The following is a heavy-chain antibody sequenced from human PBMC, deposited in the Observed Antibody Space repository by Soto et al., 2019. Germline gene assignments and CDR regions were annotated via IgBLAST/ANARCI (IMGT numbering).Heavy chain of an antibody. D-gene: IGHD2-2*01. CDR3: ASLNWNVPPTGP. Sequence: LRLSCSASGFSYSAYYMNWVRQAPGKGLEWVANIKEDGTRTSYADSVRGRFTISRDNAKNSLYLQMNSLRVEGTAVYYCASLNWNVPPTGPWGQGTLVTVSS. J-gene: IGHJ4*02. CDR2: IKEDGTRT. V-gene: IGHV3-7*03. CDR1: GFSYSAYY.